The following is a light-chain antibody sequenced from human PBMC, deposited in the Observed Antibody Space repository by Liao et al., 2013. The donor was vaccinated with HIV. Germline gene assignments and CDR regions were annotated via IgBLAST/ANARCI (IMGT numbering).Light chain of an antibody. V-gene: IGLV3-21*01. CDR3: QVWDSSSDRDYV. J-gene: IGLJ1*01. Sequence: SYELTQPPSVSVAPGKTARITCGGNNIGDKSVHWYQKRPGRAPMVVIYYDSDRPSGIPERFSGSNSGNTATLTISRVEAGDEADYYCQVWDSSSDRDYVFGTGTKVTVL. CDR2: YDS. CDR1: NIGDKS.